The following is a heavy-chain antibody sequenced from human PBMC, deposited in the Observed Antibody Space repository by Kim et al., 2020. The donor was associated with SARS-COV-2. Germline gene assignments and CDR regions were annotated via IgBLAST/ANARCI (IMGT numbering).Heavy chain of an antibody. V-gene: IGHV1-3*01. J-gene: IGHJ5*02. Sequence: FSQNLQGRVTFTRDTSATTAYMELTSLTFKDTAVYYCAREGSGSYNWLDPWGQGTLVTVSS. D-gene: IGHD3-10*01. CDR3: AREGSGSYNWLDP.